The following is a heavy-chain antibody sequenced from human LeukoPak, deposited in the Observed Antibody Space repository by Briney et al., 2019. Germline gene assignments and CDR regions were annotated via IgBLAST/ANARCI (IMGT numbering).Heavy chain of an antibody. D-gene: IGHD5-18*01. CDR1: GFTFSSYW. J-gene: IGHJ4*02. CDR2: INSDGSST. CDR3: ARDTDTAMDN. Sequence: GGSLRLSCAASGFTFSSYWMHWVRQAPGKGLVWVSHINSDGSSTSYADSVKGRFTISRDNAKNTLYLQMNSLRAEDTAVYYCARDTDTAMDNWGQGTLVTVSS. V-gene: IGHV3-74*01.